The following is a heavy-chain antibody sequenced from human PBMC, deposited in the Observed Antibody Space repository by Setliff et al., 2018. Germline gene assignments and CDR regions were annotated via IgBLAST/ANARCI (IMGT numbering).Heavy chain of an antibody. Sequence: SETLSLTCTVSGGSISSGSYYWSWIRQPAGKGLEWIGHIYTSGSTNYNPSLKSRVTISVDRSKNQFSLKLSSVTAADTAVYYCARGPYYGSGSYVPGAFDIWGQGTMVTVSS. D-gene: IGHD3-10*01. CDR1: GGSISSGSYY. V-gene: IGHV4-61*09. CDR3: ARGPYYGSGSYVPGAFDI. CDR2: IYTSGST. J-gene: IGHJ3*02.